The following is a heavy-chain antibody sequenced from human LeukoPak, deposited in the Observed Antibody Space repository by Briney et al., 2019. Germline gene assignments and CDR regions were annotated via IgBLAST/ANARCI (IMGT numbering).Heavy chain of an antibody. CDR2: INHSGST. J-gene: IGHJ6*02. V-gene: IGHV4-34*01. CDR1: GGSFSGYY. D-gene: IGHD3-10*01. CDR3: ARGGRTLVYYYGSGTGCYGMDV. Sequence: SETLSLTCAVYGGSFSGYYWSWIRQPPGKGLEWIGEINHSGSTNYNPSLKSRVTILVDTSKNQFSLKLSSVTAADTAVYYCARGGRTLVYYYGSGTGCYGMDVWGQGTTVTVSS.